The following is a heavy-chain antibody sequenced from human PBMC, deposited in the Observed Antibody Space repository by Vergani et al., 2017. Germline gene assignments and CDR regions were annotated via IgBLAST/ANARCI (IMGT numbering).Heavy chain of an antibody. D-gene: IGHD3-9*01. CDR3: ARDPVPYYDILTGDYGLDV. J-gene: IGHJ6*02. V-gene: IGHV3-48*01. CDR1: GFIFRSHS. Sequence: EVQLVESGGGLVQPGGSLRLSCAASGFIFRSHSMNWVRQAPGKGLEWVSYISSDGRTSYYADSVKGRFTISRDNAKNSLYLKMNSLRAEDTAVYYCARDPVPYYDILTGDYGLDVWGQGTMVTVSS. CDR2: ISSDGRTS.